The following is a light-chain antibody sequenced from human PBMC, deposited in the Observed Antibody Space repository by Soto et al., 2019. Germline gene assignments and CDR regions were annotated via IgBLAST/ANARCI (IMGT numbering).Light chain of an antibody. J-gene: IGLJ1*01. V-gene: IGLV2-11*01. CDR1: SSDVGGYNY. Sequence: QSALTQPRSMSGSPGRSVTISCTGTSSDVGGYNYVSWYQQHPGKAPKLMIYDVSKRPSGVPDRFSGSNSGNTASLTISGLQAEDEADYYCCSYAGSYTFGVFGTGTKVTVL. CDR3: CSYAGSYTFGV. CDR2: DVS.